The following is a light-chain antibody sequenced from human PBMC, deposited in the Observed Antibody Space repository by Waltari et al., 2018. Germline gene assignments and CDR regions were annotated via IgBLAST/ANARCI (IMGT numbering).Light chain of an antibody. CDR2: AAS. CDR3: QKYNTYTYT. Sequence: DMTQPPSSLSASVVDRTTVTCRASQDIGSYIAWYQQTPGKRPKLLIYAASTLQAGVPSRFSGSGSGTDFTLTGSNLQPEDVATYYCQKYNTYTYTFGPETKVDI. J-gene: IGKJ3*01. V-gene: IGKV1-27*01. CDR1: QDIGSY.